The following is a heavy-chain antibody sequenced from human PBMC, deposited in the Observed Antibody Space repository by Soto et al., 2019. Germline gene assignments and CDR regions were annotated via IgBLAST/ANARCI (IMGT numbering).Heavy chain of an antibody. D-gene: IGHD2-8*01. Sequence: PSETLSLTCTFSCGSIISYYWSWIRQPAGKGLEWIGRIYTSGSTNYNPSLKSRVTMSVDTSKNQFSLKLSSVTTADTAVYYCARDIPPGWYCTNGVCQSGGWFDPWGQGTLVTISS. CDR2: IYTSGST. CDR1: CGSIISYY. J-gene: IGHJ5*02. V-gene: IGHV4-4*07. CDR3: ARDIPPGWYCTNGVCQSGGWFDP.